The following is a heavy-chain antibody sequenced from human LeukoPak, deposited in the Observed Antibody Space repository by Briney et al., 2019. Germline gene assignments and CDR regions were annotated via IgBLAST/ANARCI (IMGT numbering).Heavy chain of an antibody. CDR1: GFTFSSYG. CDR3: AVIPYKNIAVAALGGYYFDY. J-gene: IGHJ4*02. Sequence: PGGSLRLSCAASGFTFSSYGMHWVRQAPGKGLEWVAFIRYDGSNKYYADSVKGRFTISRDNSKNTLYLQMNSLRAEDTAVYYCAVIPYKNIAVAALGGYYFDYWGQGTLVTVSS. CDR2: IRYDGSNK. D-gene: IGHD6-19*01. V-gene: IGHV3-30*02.